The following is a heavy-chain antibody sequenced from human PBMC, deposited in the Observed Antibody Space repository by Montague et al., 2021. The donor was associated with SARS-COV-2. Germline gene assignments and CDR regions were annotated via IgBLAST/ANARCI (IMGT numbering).Heavy chain of an antibody. CDR1: GFTFSKYS. V-gene: IGHV3-21*01. D-gene: IGHD5/OR15-5a*01. J-gene: IGHJ3*02. Sequence: SLRLSCAASGFTFSKYSMHWVRQAPGKGLEWVSSISTSSLYIYYAASVXGRFTISRANAKNSLFLQMDSLRAEDTAVYYCARALSASYSVGGDSFDIWGQGTMVTVSS. CDR2: ISTSSLYI. CDR3: ARALSASYSVGGDSFDI.